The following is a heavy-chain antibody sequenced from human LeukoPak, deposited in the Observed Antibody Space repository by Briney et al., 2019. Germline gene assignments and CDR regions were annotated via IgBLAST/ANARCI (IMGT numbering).Heavy chain of an antibody. CDR2: INPSGGST. V-gene: IGHV1-46*01. Sequence: GASVKVSCKASGYTFTGYYMHWVRQAPGQGLEWMGIINPSGGSTSYAQKFQGRVTMTRDMSTSTVYMELSSLRSEDTAVYYCARGTRTTFDVYSFDIWGQGTMVTVSS. CDR3: ARGTRTTFDVYSFDI. D-gene: IGHD3-16*01. CDR1: GYTFTGYY. J-gene: IGHJ3*02.